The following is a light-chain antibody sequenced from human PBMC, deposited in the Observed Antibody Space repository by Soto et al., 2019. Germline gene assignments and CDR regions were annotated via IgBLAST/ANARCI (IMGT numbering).Light chain of an antibody. CDR2: GNS. Sequence: QSVLTQPPSVSGSPGQRVTISCTGSSSNIGAGYDVHWYQQLPGTAPKLLIYGNSNRPSGVPDRFSGSKSGTSASLPITGLQAEDEADYYCQSYDSSINVVFGGGTQLTVL. CDR3: QSYDSSINVV. V-gene: IGLV1-40*01. CDR1: SSNIGAGYD. J-gene: IGLJ2*01.